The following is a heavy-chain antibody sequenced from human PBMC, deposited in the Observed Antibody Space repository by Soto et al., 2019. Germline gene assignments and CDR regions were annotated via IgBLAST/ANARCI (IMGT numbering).Heavy chain of an antibody. CDR1: GYSFTSYW. J-gene: IGHJ6*02. V-gene: IGHV5-51*01. Sequence: GESLKISCKGSGYSFTSYWIGWVRQMPGKGLEWMGIIYPGDSDTRYSPSFQGQVTISADKPISTAYLQWSSLKASDTAMYYCARDSAVAGRHYYYYDGMDVWGQGTTVTVSS. CDR2: IYPGDSDT. CDR3: ARDSAVAGRHYYYYDGMDV. D-gene: IGHD6-19*01.